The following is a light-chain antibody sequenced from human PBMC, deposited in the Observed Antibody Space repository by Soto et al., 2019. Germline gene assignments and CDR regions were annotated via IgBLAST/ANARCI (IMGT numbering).Light chain of an antibody. CDR3: ETWDSNTHTV. CDR2: LGGSGSY. V-gene: IGLV4-60*02. CDR1: SGHSSYI. Sequence: QSVLTQSSSASASLGSSVKLTCTLSSGHSSYIIAWHQQQPGKAPRYLMKLGGSGSYNKGSGVPDRFSGSSSGADRYLTISNLQFEDEADYYCETWDSNTHTVFGGGTKVTVL. J-gene: IGLJ3*02.